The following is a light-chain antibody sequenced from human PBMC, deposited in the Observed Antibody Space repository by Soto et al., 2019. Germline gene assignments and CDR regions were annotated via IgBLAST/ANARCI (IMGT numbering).Light chain of an antibody. CDR3: SSYTSSSTYV. Sequence: QSALTQPASVSGSPGQSITISCTGTSSDIGNYNYVSWYQQDPGKAPKLMIYDVSNRPSGVSNRFSGSKSGITASLTISGLQAEDEADYYCSSYTSSSTYVFGTGTKVTVL. CDR1: SSDIGNYNY. CDR2: DVS. J-gene: IGLJ1*01. V-gene: IGLV2-14*01.